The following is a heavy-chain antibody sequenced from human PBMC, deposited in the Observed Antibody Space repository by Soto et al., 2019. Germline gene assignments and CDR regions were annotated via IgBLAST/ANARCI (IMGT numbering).Heavy chain of an antibody. CDR1: GGSISSSNW. D-gene: IGHD6-13*01. V-gene: IGHV4-4*02. CDR2: IYHSGST. CDR3: ARERYSSRASYYYYGMDV. J-gene: IGHJ6*02. Sequence: SETLSLTCAVSGGSISSSNWWSWVRQPPGKGLEWIGEIYHSGSTNYNPSLKSRVTISVDKSKNQFSLKLSSVTAADTAVYYCARERYSSRASYYYYGMDVWGQGTTVTVSS.